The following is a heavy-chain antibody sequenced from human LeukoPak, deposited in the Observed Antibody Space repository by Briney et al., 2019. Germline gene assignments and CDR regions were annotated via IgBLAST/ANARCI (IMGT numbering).Heavy chain of an antibody. CDR1: GYTFTSYD. V-gene: IGHV1-8*01. J-gene: IGHJ6*02. CDR3: ARVGGNPVITNYYGMDV. CDR2: MNPNSGNT. D-gene: IGHD3-16*01. Sequence: GASVKVSCKASGYTFTSYDINWVRQATGQGLEWMGWMNPNSGNTGYAQKFQGRVTMTRNTSISTAYMELSSLRSEDTAVYYCARVGGNPVITNYYGMDVWGQGTTVTVS.